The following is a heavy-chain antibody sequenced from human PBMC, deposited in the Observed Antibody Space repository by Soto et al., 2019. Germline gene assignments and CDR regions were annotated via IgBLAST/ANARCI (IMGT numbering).Heavy chain of an antibody. V-gene: IGHV3-11*01. Sequence: GGSLRLSCAASGFTFSDYYMSWIRQVPGKGLEWVSYISNGGDAVHYADSVKGRFTISRDNADNSLYLQMNSLKVEDTAVYYCAKENCYLDHWGRGTLVTVSS. CDR3: AKENCYLDH. D-gene: IGHD2-21*02. CDR1: GFTFSDYY. J-gene: IGHJ2*01. CDR2: ISNGGDAV.